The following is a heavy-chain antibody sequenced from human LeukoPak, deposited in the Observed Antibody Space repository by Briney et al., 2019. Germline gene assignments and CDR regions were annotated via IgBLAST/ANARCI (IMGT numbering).Heavy chain of an antibody. CDR1: GYTFTNYW. V-gene: IGHV5-51*01. Sequence: GESLKISCKGSGYTFTNYWIGWVRQMPGKGLEWMGIIYPGDSDTRYSPSFQGQVTISADKSISTAYLQWSSLKASDTAMYYCARLHYDSSGYYSHFDYWGQGTLVTVSS. CDR2: IYPGDSDT. CDR3: ARLHYDSSGYYSHFDY. J-gene: IGHJ4*02. D-gene: IGHD3-22*01.